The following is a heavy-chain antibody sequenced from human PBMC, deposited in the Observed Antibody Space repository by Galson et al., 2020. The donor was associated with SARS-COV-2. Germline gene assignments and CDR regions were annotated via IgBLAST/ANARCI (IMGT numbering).Heavy chain of an antibody. Sequence: SETLSLTCSVSGGSISSNRYLWGWIRQPPGKGLEWIGSIYNTGSTHYNPSLESRATLSVNTSKNHFSLKLSSVTAADTAVYYCARDATSSGWFNWFDPWGRGTLVTVSS. CDR2: IYNTGST. V-gene: IGHV4-39*07. CDR1: GGSISSNRYL. D-gene: IGHD6-19*01. CDR3: ARDATSSGWFNWFDP. J-gene: IGHJ5*02.